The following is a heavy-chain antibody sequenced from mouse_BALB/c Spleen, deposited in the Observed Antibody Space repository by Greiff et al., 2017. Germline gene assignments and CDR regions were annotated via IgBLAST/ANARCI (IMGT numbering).Heavy chain of an antibody. CDR1: GFTFSSYA. Sequence: EVQGVESGGGLVKPGGSLKLSCAASGFTFSSYAMSWVRQTPEKRLEWVASISSGGSTYYPDSVKGRFTISRDNARNILYLQMSSLRSEDTAMYYCAREGYDYDAVRDYYAMDYWGQGTSVTGSS. D-gene: IGHD2-4*01. CDR3: AREGYDYDAVRDYYAMDY. J-gene: IGHJ4*01. V-gene: IGHV5-6-5*01. CDR2: ISSGGST.